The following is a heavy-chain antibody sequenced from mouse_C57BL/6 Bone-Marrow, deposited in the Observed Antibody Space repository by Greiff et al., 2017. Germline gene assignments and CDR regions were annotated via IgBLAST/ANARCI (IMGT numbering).Heavy chain of an antibody. Sequence: VQLQQSGPELVKPGASVKMSCKASGYTFTDYNMHWVKQSHGKSLEWIGYINPNNGGTSYNQKFKGKATLTVNTSSSTAYMELRSLTSEDSAVYYCRYYGIFYWYFDVWGTGTTVTVSS. CDR1: GYTFTDYN. CDR3: RYYGIFYWYFDV. D-gene: IGHD1-1*01. V-gene: IGHV1-22*01. CDR2: INPNNGGT. J-gene: IGHJ1*03.